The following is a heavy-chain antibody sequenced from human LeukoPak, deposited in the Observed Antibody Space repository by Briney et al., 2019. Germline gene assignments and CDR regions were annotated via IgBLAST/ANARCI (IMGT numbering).Heavy chain of an antibody. Sequence: GGSLRLSCSASGFTFSSYAMHWVRQAPGKGLEYVSAISSNGGSTYYADSVKGRFTISRDNSKNTLYLQMSSLRAEDTAVYYCARTVVAGFDYWGQGTLVTVSS. V-gene: IGHV3-64D*06. D-gene: IGHD2-15*01. CDR3: ARTVVAGFDY. CDR1: GFTFSSYA. CDR2: ISSNGGST. J-gene: IGHJ4*02.